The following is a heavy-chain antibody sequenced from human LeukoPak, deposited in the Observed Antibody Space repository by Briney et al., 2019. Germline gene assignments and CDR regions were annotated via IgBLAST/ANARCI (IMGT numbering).Heavy chain of an antibody. J-gene: IGHJ3*02. CDR1: GFTFSSYS. V-gene: IGHV3-21*01. CDR3: ARARIAAAGMAFDI. Sequence: GGSLGLSCAASGFTFSSYSMNWVRQAPGKGLEWVSSISSSSSYIYYADSVKGRFTVSRDNAKNSLYLQMNSLRAEDTAVYYCARARIAAAGMAFDIWGQGTMVTVSS. CDR2: ISSSSSYI. D-gene: IGHD6-13*01.